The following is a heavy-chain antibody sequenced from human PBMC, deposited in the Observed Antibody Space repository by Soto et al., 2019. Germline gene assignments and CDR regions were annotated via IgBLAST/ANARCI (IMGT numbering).Heavy chain of an antibody. D-gene: IGHD1-20*01. CDR3: ARDKWNYYNYYGMDV. V-gene: IGHV3-74*03. CDR2: INSDASTI. CDR1: GFTFSNYW. J-gene: IGHJ6*02. Sequence: DVQLVESGGGLVQPGGSLRLSCAASGFTFSNYWMHWVRQAPGKGLVWVAYINSDASTIKYADSVKGRFTISRDNARNTLYLQMNSLRGDDTAAYYCARDKWNYYNYYGMDVWGQGTRVTVS.